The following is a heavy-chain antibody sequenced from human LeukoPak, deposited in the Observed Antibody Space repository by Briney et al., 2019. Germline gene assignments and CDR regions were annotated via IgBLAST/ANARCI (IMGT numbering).Heavy chain of an antibody. CDR3: ARHRAEWELSN. Sequence: SETLSLTCAVSGYSISSGYYWGWIRQPPGKGLEWIGSIYRSGSTYYNPSLKSRVTISVDTSKNQFSLKLSSVTAADTAVYYCARHRAEWELSNWGQGTLVTVSS. D-gene: IGHD1-26*01. CDR2: IYRSGST. V-gene: IGHV4-38-2*01. J-gene: IGHJ4*02. CDR1: GYSISSGYY.